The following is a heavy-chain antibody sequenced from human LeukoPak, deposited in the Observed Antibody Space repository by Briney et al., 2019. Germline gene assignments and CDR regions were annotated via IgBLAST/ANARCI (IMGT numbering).Heavy chain of an antibody. Sequence: GGSLRLSCAASGFSFRNYWMGWVRQAPGKGLEWVSVIYSGGSTYYADSVKGRFTISRDNSKNTLYLQMNSLRAEDTAVYYCASSGSYYGLDYWGQGTLVTVSS. CDR1: GFSFRNYW. J-gene: IGHJ4*02. CDR3: ASSGSYYGLDY. CDR2: IYSGGST. D-gene: IGHD3-10*01. V-gene: IGHV3-66*01.